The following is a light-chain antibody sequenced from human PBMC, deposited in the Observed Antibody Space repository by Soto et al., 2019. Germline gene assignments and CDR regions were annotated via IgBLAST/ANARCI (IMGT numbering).Light chain of an antibody. CDR1: ENIFKF. V-gene: IGKV1-5*01. J-gene: IGKJ4*01. CDR3: QHYHAQSIT. CDR2: AAS. Sequence: DILLIQSPATLSASVGDRITITCRASENIFKFLAWYQQRSGSAPHLLIYAASDLESGVPSRFSGSGSGTEFTLTIGNLQPNDSATYFCQHYHAQSITFGGGTQVDVK.